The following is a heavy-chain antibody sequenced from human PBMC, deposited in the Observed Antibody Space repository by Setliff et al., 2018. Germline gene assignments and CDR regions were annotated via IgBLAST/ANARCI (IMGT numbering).Heavy chain of an antibody. CDR2: IIPIFGTA. J-gene: IGHJ6*02. Sequence: SVKVSCKASGGTFSSYAISWVRQAPGQGLEWMGGIIPIFGTANYAQKFQGRVTITADESTSTAYMELSSLRSEDTAVYHCARSPGSGSYYNLNFPYYYYYYGMDVWGQGTTVTVSS. D-gene: IGHD3-10*01. CDR1: GGTFSSYA. CDR3: ARSPGSGSYYNLNFPYYYYYYGMDV. V-gene: IGHV1-69*13.